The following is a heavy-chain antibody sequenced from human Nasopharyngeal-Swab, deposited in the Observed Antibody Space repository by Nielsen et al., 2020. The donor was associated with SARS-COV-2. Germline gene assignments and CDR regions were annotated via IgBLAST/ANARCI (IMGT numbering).Heavy chain of an antibody. CDR3: TTGGRWELRPIDY. Sequence: GGSLRLSCAASGFTFSNAWMSWVRRAPGKGLEWVGRIKSKTDGGTTGYAAPVKGRFTISRDDSKNTLYLQMNSLKTEDTAVYYCTTGGRWELRPIDYWGQGTLVTVSS. CDR2: IKSKTDGGTT. V-gene: IGHV3-15*01. J-gene: IGHJ4*02. CDR1: GFTFSNAW. D-gene: IGHD1-26*01.